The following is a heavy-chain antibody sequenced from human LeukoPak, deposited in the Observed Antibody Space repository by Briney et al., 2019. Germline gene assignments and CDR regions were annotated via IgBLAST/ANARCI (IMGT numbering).Heavy chain of an antibody. CDR3: ARDDLPWGYFDY. J-gene: IGHJ4*02. D-gene: IGHD3/OR15-3a*01. CDR2: IRYDGSNK. Sequence: GGSLRLSCAGSGFTFSSYGMHWVRQAPGKGLEWVAFIRYDGSNKYYADSVKGRFTISRDNAKNSLYLQMNSLRAEDTAIYYCARDDLPWGYFDYWGQGTLVTVSS. V-gene: IGHV3-30*02. CDR1: GFTFSSYG.